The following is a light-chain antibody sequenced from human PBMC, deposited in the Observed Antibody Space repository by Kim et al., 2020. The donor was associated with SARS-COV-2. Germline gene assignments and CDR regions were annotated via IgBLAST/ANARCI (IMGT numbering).Light chain of an antibody. Sequence: ASVGDRVTVTCRASPSIGRWLAWYQQKPGEAPKLLIYIASTFHSGVPSRFSGSGSATEFTLTISGLQRDDTATYYCQQYNSYSGTFGQGTKVDIK. CDR1: PSIGRW. J-gene: IGKJ1*01. CDR3: QQYNSYSGT. CDR2: IAS. V-gene: IGKV1-5*03.